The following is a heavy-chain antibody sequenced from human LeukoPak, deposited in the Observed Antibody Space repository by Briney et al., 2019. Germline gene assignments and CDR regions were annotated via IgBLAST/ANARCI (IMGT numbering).Heavy chain of an antibody. CDR1: GFTFSSYA. J-gene: IGHJ4*02. CDR3: ARETGSAVGSTDFDY. D-gene: IGHD4-17*01. V-gene: IGHV3-30-3*01. CDR2: ISYDGSNK. Sequence: AGKSLRLSCAASGFTFSSYAIHWVRQAPGKGLEWITVISYDGSNKYFADSVKGRFTISRDNSKNTLYLQMNSLRAEDTAVYYCARETGSAVGSTDFDYWGQGTLVTVSS.